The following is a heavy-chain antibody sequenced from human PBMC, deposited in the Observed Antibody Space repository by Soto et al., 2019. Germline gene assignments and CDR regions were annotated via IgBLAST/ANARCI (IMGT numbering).Heavy chain of an antibody. CDR1: GYSLTGYY. Sequence: QVQLIQSGAVVRKPGASVRGSCKASGYSLTGYYIHWVRQGPGQGLEWMGRINPSDGASAYTQQFQGRFFMTRNTSTSAVFMELNSLKSQDTALYFCARAGSGSCLVLWGQGTLVTVS. V-gene: IGHV1-46*01. CDR2: INPSDGAS. J-gene: IGHJ4*02. D-gene: IGHD5-12*01. CDR3: ARAGSGSCLVL.